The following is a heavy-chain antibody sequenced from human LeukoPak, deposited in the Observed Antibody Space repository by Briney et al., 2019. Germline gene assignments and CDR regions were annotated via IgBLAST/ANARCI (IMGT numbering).Heavy chain of an antibody. J-gene: IGHJ3*02. D-gene: IGHD3-3*01. V-gene: IGHV4-61*02. CDR2: IYTSGST. Sequence: SQTLSLTCTVSGGSISSGSYYWSWIRQPAGKGLEWIGRIYTSGSTNYNPSLKSRVTISVDTSKNQFSLKLGSVTAADTAVYYCALSIKPDAFDIWGQGTMVTVSS. CDR3: ALSIKPDAFDI. CDR1: GGSISSGSYY.